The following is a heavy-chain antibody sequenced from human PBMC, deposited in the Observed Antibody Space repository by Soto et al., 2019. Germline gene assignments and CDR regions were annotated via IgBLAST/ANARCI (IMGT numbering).Heavy chain of an antibody. CDR3: ARVHSISSSGAWWLDP. Sequence: QVRLVQSGAEVRKPGASVKVSCKASGYTFTSNWIHWVRRAPGQGLEWMGILNPSHGTSYYAQKFQGRFTLTRDTSTSTVDMELTSLTSEDTAVYYCARVHSISSSGAWWLDPWGQGTLVTVSS. CDR1: GYTFTSNW. J-gene: IGHJ5*02. V-gene: IGHV1-46*01. D-gene: IGHD6-13*01. CDR2: LNPSHGTS.